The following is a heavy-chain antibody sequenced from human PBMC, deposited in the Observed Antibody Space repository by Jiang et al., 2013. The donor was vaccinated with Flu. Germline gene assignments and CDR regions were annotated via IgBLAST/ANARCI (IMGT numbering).Heavy chain of an antibody. D-gene: IGHD6-13*01. CDR2: ISYDESEK. CDR3: AQSSSSWFSGWFGP. V-gene: IGHV3-30*04. CDR1: GFTFSTSP. Sequence: VQLVESGGGVVQPGRSLRLSCAATGFTFSTSPMQWVRQAPGKGLEWVAVISYDESEKYYGASVRGRFTVSRDNSKNTLYLQMTSLRTEDTGVYFCAQSSSSWFSGWFGPWGQGTLVTVSS. J-gene: IGHJ5*02.